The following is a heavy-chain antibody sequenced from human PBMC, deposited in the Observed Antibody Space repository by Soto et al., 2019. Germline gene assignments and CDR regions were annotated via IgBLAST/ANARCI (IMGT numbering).Heavy chain of an antibody. CDR1: GYIYTDHL. J-gene: IGHJ4*02. V-gene: IGHV1-2*02. CDR3: ARGAQGFFPVSGIYFYFDH. CDR2: VHPDSGGT. D-gene: IGHD3-22*01. Sequence: ASVKVSCKTSGYIYTDHLIHWVRQSPGQGLQWVGWVHPDSGGTNVAQAFQDRVTMTADTSITTAYMDLARLRPDDTAIFYCARGAQGFFPVSGIYFYFDHWGQGTPVTVSS.